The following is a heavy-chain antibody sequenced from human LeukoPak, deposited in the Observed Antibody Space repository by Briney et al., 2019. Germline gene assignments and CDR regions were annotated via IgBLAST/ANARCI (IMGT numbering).Heavy chain of an antibody. CDR1: GFTFSSHA. D-gene: IGHD6-13*01. V-gene: IGHV3-23*01. CDR3: AKVPGIAAAGTAFFDL. CDR2: INGTSDAT. J-gene: IGHJ2*01. Sequence: PGGSVRLSCVASGFTFSSHAMNWVRQAPGEGLEWVSAINGTSDATYYADSVRGRFTISRDNSKNTVFLQVNSLRAEDTALYFCAKVPGIAAAGTAFFDLWGRGTLVTVSS.